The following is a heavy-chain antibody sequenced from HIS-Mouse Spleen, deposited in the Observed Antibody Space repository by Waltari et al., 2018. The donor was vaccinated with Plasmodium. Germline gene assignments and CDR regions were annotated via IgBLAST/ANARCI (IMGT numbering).Heavy chain of an antibody. CDR3: ARDFGLKA. Sequence: EVQLLESGGGLVQPGGSLRLSCAASGFAFSSYWRSWVRQAPGNGLEWVANIKKEGSETYYVDCVKGRFTISRDNAKNSLYLQMNSLRAEDTAVYYCARDFGLKAWGQGTLVTVSS. CDR2: IKKEGSET. V-gene: IGHV3-7*01. D-gene: IGHD3-10*01. CDR1: GFAFSSYW. J-gene: IGHJ4*02.